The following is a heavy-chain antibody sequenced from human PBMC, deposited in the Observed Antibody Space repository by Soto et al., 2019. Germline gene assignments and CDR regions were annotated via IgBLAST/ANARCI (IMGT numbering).Heavy chain of an antibody. V-gene: IGHV3-23*01. Sequence: LRLSCVASGFTFGSYAMIWVRRAPGRGLEWVSTINDNGDLRYYADSVRGRFTISRDNSKNTLYLQLNNLRAEDTARYHCAKAFGDWYPFEKWGLGALVTVSS. J-gene: IGHJ4*02. CDR1: GFTFGSYA. D-gene: IGHD2-21*02. CDR3: AKAFGDWYPFEK. CDR2: INDNGDLR.